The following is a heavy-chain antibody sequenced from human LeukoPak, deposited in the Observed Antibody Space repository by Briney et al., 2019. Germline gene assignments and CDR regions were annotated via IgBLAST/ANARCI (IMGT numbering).Heavy chain of an antibody. J-gene: IGHJ6*03. CDR3: ARAGHYLLISSPGYMDV. V-gene: IGHV3-21*01. D-gene: IGHD2/OR15-2a*01. CDR2: ISSSSSYI. CDR1: GFTFSRYT. Sequence: GGSLRPSCAASGFTFSRYTMNWVRQAPGRGLEWVSSISSSSSYIYYADSVKGRFTISRDNAKNSLYLQMNSLRVEDTAVYYCARAGHYLLISSPGYMDVWGKGTTVTISS.